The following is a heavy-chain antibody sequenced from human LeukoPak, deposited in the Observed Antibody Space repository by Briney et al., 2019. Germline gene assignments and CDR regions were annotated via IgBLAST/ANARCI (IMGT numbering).Heavy chain of an antibody. V-gene: IGHV3-30*18. CDR1: GFTFSSYG. CDR3: AKEGCSSTSCYAEVWYFDL. J-gene: IGHJ2*01. CDR2: ISYDGSNK. Sequence: GGSLRLSCAASGFTFSSYGMHWVRQAPGKGLEWVAVISYDGSNKYYADSVKGRFTISRDNSKNTLYLQMNSLRAEDTAVYYCAKEGCSSTSCYAEVWYFDLWGRGTLVTVSS. D-gene: IGHD2-2*01.